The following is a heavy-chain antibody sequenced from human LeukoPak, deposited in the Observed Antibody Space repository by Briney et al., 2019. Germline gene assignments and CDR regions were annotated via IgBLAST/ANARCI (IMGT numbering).Heavy chain of an antibody. Sequence: SETLSLTCAVIGYSISSGYYWDWIRQPPGKGLEWIGNIYHSGSTYYNPSLKSQVTISVDTSKTQFSLRLSSATAADTAVYYCARANSEGAGSPSVFDYCSQGTLVTV. V-gene: IGHV4-38-2*01. CDR1: GYSISSGYY. CDR2: IYHSGST. D-gene: IGHD3-10*01. CDR3: ARANSEGAGSPSVFDY. J-gene: IGHJ4*02.